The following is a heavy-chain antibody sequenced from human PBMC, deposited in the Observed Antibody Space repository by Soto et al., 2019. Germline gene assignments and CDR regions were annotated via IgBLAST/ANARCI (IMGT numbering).Heavy chain of an antibody. CDR2: ISNGRSYT. J-gene: IGHJ6*02. D-gene: IGHD6-19*01. V-gene: IGHV3-11*05. Sequence: QEQLVESGGGLVKPGGSLTLSCAASGFTFSDYSMTWIRQAPGKGLEWVSYISNGRSYTNYADYVRGRFTISRDNAKNSLFLQMSSLRGEDTAVYYCARGNRMLAVVTNYYYYGLDVWGQGTTVTFSS. CDR1: GFTFSDYS. CDR3: ARGNRMLAVVTNYYYYGLDV.